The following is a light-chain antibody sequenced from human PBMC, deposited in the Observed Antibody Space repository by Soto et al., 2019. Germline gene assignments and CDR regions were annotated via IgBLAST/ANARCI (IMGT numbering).Light chain of an antibody. CDR1: QSITGW. J-gene: IGKJ1*01. CDR2: KAS. V-gene: IGKV1-5*03. CDR3: QQYNSYSWT. Sequence: DIPITQSPSTLSATVGDRVTITYRASQSITGWLAWFQQKPGKAPKLLISKASRLESGVPSRFSGSGSGTEFTLTISSLQPDDFATYYCQQYNSYSWTFGQGAKVDIK.